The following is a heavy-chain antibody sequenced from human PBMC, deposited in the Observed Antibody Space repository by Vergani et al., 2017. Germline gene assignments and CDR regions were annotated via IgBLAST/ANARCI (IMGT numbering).Heavy chain of an antibody. Sequence: QLQLQESGSGLVKPSQTLSLTCAVSGGSISSGGYSWSWIRQPPGKGLEWIGYIYHSGSTYYNPSLRSRVTISVDRSKNQFSLKLSSVTAADTAVYYFARFVVAADYFDYWGQGTLVTVSS. J-gene: IGHJ4*02. D-gene: IGHD2-15*01. V-gene: IGHV4-30-2*01. CDR3: ARFVVAADYFDY. CDR1: GGSISSGGYS. CDR2: IYHSGST.